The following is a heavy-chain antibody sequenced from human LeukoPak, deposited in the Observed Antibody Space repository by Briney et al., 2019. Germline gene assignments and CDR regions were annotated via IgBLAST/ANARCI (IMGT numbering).Heavy chain of an antibody. CDR1: GFTFSSYE. V-gene: IGHV3-48*03. D-gene: IGHD3-16*01. J-gene: IGHJ4*02. Sequence: GGSLRLSCAASGFTFSSYEMNWVRRAPGKGLEWVSYISSSGSTIYYADSVKGRFTISRDNAKNSLYLQMNSLRAEDTAVYYCARVGGGSNTPFDYWGQGTLVTVSS. CDR2: ISSSGSTI. CDR3: ARVGGGSNTPFDY.